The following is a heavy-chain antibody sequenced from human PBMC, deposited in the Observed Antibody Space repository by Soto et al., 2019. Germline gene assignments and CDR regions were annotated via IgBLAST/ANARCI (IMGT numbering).Heavy chain of an antibody. CDR1: GFTFRRHG. J-gene: IGHJ5*02. D-gene: IGHD2-8*02. Sequence: QEQLVESGGGVVQPGMSLRLSCEGSGFTFRRHGMHWVRQSPGKGLEWLAVIWYDGSEQYYADSVKGRFTISRDNSKNMLYLQLNTLTVGDTAVYYCARWSNHKVVDPWGQGTMVTVS. V-gene: IGHV3-33*03. CDR2: IWYDGSEQ. CDR3: ARWSNHKVVDP.